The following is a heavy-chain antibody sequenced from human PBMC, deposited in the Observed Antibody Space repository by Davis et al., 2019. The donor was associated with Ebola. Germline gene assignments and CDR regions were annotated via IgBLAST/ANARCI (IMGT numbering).Heavy chain of an antibody. J-gene: IGHJ4*02. CDR3: AKRLSAWYFDY. Sequence: PGGSLRLSCAGSGFTFSTYAMTWVRQAPGKGLEWVSRISGSGGDPHYADSVKGRFTISRDNSKSTLYLQMSSLRVEDTAVYYCAKRLSAWYFDYWGQGTLVTVSS. CDR1: GFTFSTYA. V-gene: IGHV3-23*01. CDR2: ISGSGGDP. D-gene: IGHD6-19*01.